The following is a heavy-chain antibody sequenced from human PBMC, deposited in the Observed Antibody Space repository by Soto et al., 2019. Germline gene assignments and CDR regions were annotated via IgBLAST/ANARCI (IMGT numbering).Heavy chain of an antibody. J-gene: IGHJ2*01. CDR3: AITPGRRHNWYFDL. D-gene: IGHD1-1*01. Sequence: ASETLSLTCTVSGGSISSGGYYWSWIRQHPGKGLEWIGYIYYSGSTYYNPSLKSRVTISVDTSKNQFSLKLSSVTAADTAVYYCAITPGRRHNWYFDLWGRGTLVTVSS. CDR1: GGSISSGGYY. V-gene: IGHV4-31*03. CDR2: IYYSGST.